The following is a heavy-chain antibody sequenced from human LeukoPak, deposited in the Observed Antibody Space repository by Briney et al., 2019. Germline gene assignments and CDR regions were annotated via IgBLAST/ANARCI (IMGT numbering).Heavy chain of an antibody. CDR2: GSDSGGT. CDR3: ARHGGSYYFDY. V-gene: IGHV4-34*01. Sequence: SETLSLTCAVYGGSLNGHYWSWIRQSPGKGLEWIGEGSDSGGTKFNPSLKSRVTISADTSKNQFSLRLRSVTAADTAVYYCARHGGSYYFDYRGQGTLVTVSS. CDR1: GGSLNGHY. J-gene: IGHJ4*02. D-gene: IGHD3-3*01.